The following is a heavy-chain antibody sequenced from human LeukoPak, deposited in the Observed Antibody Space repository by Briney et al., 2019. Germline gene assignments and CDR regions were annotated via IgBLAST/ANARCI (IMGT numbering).Heavy chain of an antibody. CDR2: IKSKPDGGTT. V-gene: IGHV3-15*01. CDR1: GFTFSNAW. Sequence: PGGSLRLSCAASGFTFSNAWMSWVRQAPGKGLEWVGRIKSKPDGGTTDYAAPVKGRFTISRDDSKNTLYLQMNSLKTEDTTVYYCTTNGDLGAFDIWGQGTMVTVSS. D-gene: IGHD4-17*01. J-gene: IGHJ3*02. CDR3: TTNGDLGAFDI.